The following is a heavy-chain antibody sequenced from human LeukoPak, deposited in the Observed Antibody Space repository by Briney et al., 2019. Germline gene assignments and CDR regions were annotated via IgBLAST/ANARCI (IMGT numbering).Heavy chain of an antibody. CDR3: ARDKDSGYDRIFDY. CDR1: GFTFSSYS. J-gene: IGHJ4*02. D-gene: IGHD5-12*01. Sequence: PGGSLRLSCAASGFTFSSYSMNWVRQAPGKGLEWVPSISSSSSSIYYADSVKGRFTISRDSAKNSLYLLMNSLRAEDTAVYYCARDKDSGYDRIFDYWGQGTLVTVSS. CDR2: ISSSSSSI. V-gene: IGHV3-21*01.